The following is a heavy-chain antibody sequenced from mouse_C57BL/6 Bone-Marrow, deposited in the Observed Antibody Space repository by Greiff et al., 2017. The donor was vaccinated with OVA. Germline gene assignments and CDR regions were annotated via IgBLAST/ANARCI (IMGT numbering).Heavy chain of an antibody. J-gene: IGHJ2*01. Sequence: EVKVVESGEGLVKPGGSLKLSCAASGFTFSSDAMSWVRQTPEKRLEWVADISSGGDYIYYADTVKCRFTISRDNARNTLYLQMSSLTSEDTAMYYGTRGPFLGYWGQGTTLTVS. D-gene: IGHD4-1*01. CDR2: ISSGGDYI. CDR1: GFTFSSDA. CDR3: TRGPFLGY. V-gene: IGHV5-9-1*02.